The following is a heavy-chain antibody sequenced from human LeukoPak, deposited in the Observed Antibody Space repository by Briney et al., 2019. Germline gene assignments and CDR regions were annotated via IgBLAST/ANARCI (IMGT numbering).Heavy chain of an antibody. J-gene: IGHJ6*02. CDR2: IRSKTYGGTT. V-gene: IGHV3-49*04. CDR3: TRGPIQQWPYYGMDV. D-gene: IGHD5-18*01. CDR1: GFTFGDHA. Sequence: GGSLRLSCTASGFTFGDHAMRWVRQAPGKGLEWVGFIRSKTYGGTTEYAASGKGRITISRDDSKSIAYLQMNTLKAEDTAVYYCTRGPIQQWPYYGMDVWGQGTTVTVSS.